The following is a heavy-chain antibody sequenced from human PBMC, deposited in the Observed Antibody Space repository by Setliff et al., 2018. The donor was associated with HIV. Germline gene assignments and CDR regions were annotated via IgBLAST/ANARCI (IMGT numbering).Heavy chain of an antibody. Sequence: SETLSLTCAVSGYSISSDYSWGWIRQPPGKGLEWIGSIYHSRSTYYNPSLKSRVTISVDTSKNQFSLKLSSVTAADTAVYYCARKSNYYYGSGSPYFDLWGRGTLVTVSS. CDR1: GYSISSDYS. CDR3: ARKSNYYYGSGSPYFDL. CDR2: IYHSRST. J-gene: IGHJ2*01. D-gene: IGHD3-10*01. V-gene: IGHV4-38-2*01.